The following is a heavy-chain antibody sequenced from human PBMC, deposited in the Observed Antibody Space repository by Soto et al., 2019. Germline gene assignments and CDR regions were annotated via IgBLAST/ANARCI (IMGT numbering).Heavy chain of an antibody. CDR2: IYYSGKT. CDR1: GGSFSTYY. Sequence: QVQLQESGPGLVKPSETLSLTCTVSGGSFSTYYWSWIRQPPGRGLEWLGYIYYSGKTNYSPSLKSRVTISVDTSKHQFSLKRRSLTAADAAVYYCARLGPINWDDSIWGQGILVTVSS. J-gene: IGHJ4*02. CDR3: ARLGPINWDDSI. V-gene: IGHV4-59*08. D-gene: IGHD1-1*01.